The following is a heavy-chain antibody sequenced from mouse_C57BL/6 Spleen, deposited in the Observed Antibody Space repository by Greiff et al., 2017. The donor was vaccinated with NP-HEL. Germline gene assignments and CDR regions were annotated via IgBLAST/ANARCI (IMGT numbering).Heavy chain of an antibody. CDR1: GYTFTDYY. Sequence: EVQLQQSGPELVKPGASVKISCKASGYTFTDYYMNWVKQSHGKSLEWIGDINPNNGGTSYNQKFKGKATLTVDKSSSTAYMELRSLTSEDSAVYYCASPSTMITTNWYFDVWGTGTTVTVSS. CDR2: INPNNGGT. J-gene: IGHJ1*03. V-gene: IGHV1-26*01. D-gene: IGHD2-4*01. CDR3: ASPSTMITTNWYFDV.